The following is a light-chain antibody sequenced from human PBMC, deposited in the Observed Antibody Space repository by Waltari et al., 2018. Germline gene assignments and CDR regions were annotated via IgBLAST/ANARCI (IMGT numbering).Light chain of an antibody. Sequence: EIVLTQSPGTLSLSAGDRATLFCRAIQKVSIDKEGTARVAWYQQRPGQPPRLLIYATNHRAAGVRDRFSGSGSGTDFTLTISRLEPEDFATYYCQQLDSYPFTFGPGTKVDIK. J-gene: IGKJ3*01. CDR1: QKVSIDK. CDR2: ATN. V-gene: IGKV3-20*01. CDR3: QQLDSYPFT.